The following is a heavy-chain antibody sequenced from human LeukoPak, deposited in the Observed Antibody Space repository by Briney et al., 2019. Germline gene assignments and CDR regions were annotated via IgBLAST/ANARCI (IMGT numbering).Heavy chain of an antibody. CDR1: GFTFDDYA. J-gene: IGHJ4*02. Sequence: GRSLRLSCAASGFTFDDYAMHWVRQASGKGLEWVSGISWNSGSIGYADSVKGRFTISRDNAKNSLYLQMNSLRAEDTALYYCAKVPEGSSSWYPFDYWGQGTLVTVSS. D-gene: IGHD6-13*01. CDR3: AKVPEGSSSWYPFDY. V-gene: IGHV3-9*01. CDR2: ISWNSGSI.